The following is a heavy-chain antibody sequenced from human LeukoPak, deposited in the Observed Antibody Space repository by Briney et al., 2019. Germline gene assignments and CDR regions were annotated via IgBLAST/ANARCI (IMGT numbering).Heavy chain of an antibody. CDR2: ISGSGGST. V-gene: IGHV3-23*01. Sequence: GSLRLSCAASGFTFSSYAMSWVRQAPGKGLEWVSAISGSGGSTYYADSVKGRFTISRDNSKNTLYLQMNSLRAEDTAVYYCANLAYCGGDCYWAPDYYYGMDVWGQGTTVTVSS. D-gene: IGHD2-21*02. CDR1: GFTFSSYA. J-gene: IGHJ6*02. CDR3: ANLAYCGGDCYWAPDYYYGMDV.